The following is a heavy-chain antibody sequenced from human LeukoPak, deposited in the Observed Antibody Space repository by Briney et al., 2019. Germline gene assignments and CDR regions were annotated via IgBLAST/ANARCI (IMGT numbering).Heavy chain of an antibody. J-gene: IGHJ4*02. CDR1: GFTFSSYT. CDR3: ARVFTALDY. Sequence: GGSLRLSCAASGFTFSSYTMNWVRQPPGKGLEWVSNIGTSSTTIYYADSVKGRFTISRDNAKNSLYLQMNSLRVEDTAVYYCARVFTALDYWGQGTLVTVSS. D-gene: IGHD5-18*01. V-gene: IGHV3-48*01. CDR2: IGTSSTTI.